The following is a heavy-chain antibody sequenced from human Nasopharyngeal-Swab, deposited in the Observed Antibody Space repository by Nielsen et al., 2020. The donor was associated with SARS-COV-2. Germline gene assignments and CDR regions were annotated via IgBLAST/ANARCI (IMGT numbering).Heavy chain of an antibody. V-gene: IGHV3-48*02. CDR1: GFTFSSYS. D-gene: IGHD2-15*01. CDR3: ATTPNYYYYGMDV. CDR2: ISSSSSTI. J-gene: IGHJ6*02. Sequence: LSLTCAASGFTFSSYSMNWVRQAPGKGLEWVSYISSSSSTIYYADSVKGRFTISRDNAKNSLYLQMNSLRDEDTAVYYCATTPNYYYYGMDVWRQGTTVTVSS.